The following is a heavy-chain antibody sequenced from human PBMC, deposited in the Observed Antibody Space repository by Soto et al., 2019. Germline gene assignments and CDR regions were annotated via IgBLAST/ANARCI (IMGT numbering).Heavy chain of an antibody. CDR1: GFSLSTSGVG. V-gene: IGHV2-5*02. J-gene: IGHJ2*01. CDR3: AHSGRWLQLSYWYFDL. CDR2: IYWDDDK. Sequence: QITLKESGPTLVKPTQTLTLTCTFSGFSLSTSGVGVGWIRQPPGKALEWLALIYWDDDKRYSPSLKGRLTITKDTSKNQVVLTMTNMDPVDTATYYCAHSGRWLQLSYWYFDLWGRGTLVTLSS. D-gene: IGHD5-12*01.